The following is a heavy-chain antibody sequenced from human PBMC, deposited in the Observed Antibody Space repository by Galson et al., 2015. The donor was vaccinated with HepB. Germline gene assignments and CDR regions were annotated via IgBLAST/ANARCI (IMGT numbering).Heavy chain of an antibody. CDR3: ARAPGDFVYYGSGSEGWFDP. CDR2: IYYSGST. CDR1: GGSISSGGYY. Sequence: TLSLTCTVSGGSISSGGYYWSWIRQHPGKGLEWIGYIYYSGSTYYNPSLKSRVTISVDTSKNQFSLKLSSVTAADTAVYYCARAPGDFVYYGSGSEGWFDPWGQGTLVTVSS. J-gene: IGHJ5*02. D-gene: IGHD3-10*01. V-gene: IGHV4-31*03.